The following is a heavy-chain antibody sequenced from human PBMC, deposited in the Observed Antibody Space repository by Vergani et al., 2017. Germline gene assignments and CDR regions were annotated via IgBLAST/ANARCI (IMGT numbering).Heavy chain of an antibody. CDR3: ARVYCSSTSCYIGRDGAHGYFDY. V-gene: IGHV1-69*06. D-gene: IGHD2-2*02. Sequence: QVQLVQSGAEVKKPGSSVKVSCKASGGTFSSYAISWVRQAPGQGLEWMGGIIHIFGTANYAQKFQGRVTITADKSTSTAYMELSSLRSEDTAVYYCARVYCSSTSCYIGRDGAHGYFDYWGQGTLVTVSS. CDR1: GGTFSSYA. J-gene: IGHJ4*02. CDR2: IIHIFGTA.